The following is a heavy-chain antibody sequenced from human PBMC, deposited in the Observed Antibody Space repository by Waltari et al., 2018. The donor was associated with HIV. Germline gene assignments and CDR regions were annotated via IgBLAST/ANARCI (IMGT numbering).Heavy chain of an antibody. J-gene: IGHJ6*02. V-gene: IGHV4-34*02. CDR1: GGSLGTYY. Sequence: QVQLQQWGAGLLKPSETLSVTCTVSGGSLGTYYWNWVRHFPGKGLEWIGDINPSGGTTYKPSLKSRVTISRDWSKNLFSLKLTSVTDADTALYYCAGIVHRASYSMDVWGQGTTVTVSS. CDR2: INPSGGT. D-gene: IGHD2-21*01. CDR3: AGIVHRASYSMDV.